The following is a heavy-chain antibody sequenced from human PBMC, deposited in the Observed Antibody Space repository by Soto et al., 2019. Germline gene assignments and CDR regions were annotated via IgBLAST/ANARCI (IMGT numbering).Heavy chain of an antibody. CDR3: ASPKIAFYNWFDP. V-gene: IGHV4-39*01. Sequence: SETLSLTCTVSGDSISISSYYWGWIRQPPGKGLEWIGSIYYSGSTYYNPSLKSRVTISVDTSKNQFSLKLSSVTAADTAVYYCASPKIAFYNWFDPWGQGTLVTLSS. CDR2: IYYSGST. J-gene: IGHJ5*02. D-gene: IGHD3-3*02. CDR1: GDSISISSYY.